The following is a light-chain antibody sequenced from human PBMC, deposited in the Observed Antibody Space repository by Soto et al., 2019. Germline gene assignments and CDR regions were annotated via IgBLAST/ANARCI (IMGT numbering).Light chain of an antibody. CDR2: GAS. Sequence: ETVMTQSPATLSVSPGERATLSCRASQSVRTKVAWYQQKPGQAPRLLIYGASSRATGIPARFSGSGSGTGSTLTISSLQSEDSAVYYCQQYNNWPAEITFGQGTRLEIK. J-gene: IGKJ5*01. CDR3: QQYNNWPAEIT. V-gene: IGKV3D-15*01. CDR1: QSVRTK.